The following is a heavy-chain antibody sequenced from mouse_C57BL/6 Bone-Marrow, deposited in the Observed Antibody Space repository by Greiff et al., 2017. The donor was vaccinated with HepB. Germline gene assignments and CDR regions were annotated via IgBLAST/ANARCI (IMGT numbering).Heavy chain of an antibody. CDR2: IDPSDSYT. J-gene: IGHJ1*03. CDR3: ARRTTMMVSNWYFDV. D-gene: IGHD2-3*01. CDR1: GYTFTSYW. V-gene: IGHV1-69*01. Sequence: VQLQQPGAELVMPGASVKLSCKASGYTFTSYWMHWVKQRPGQGLEWIGEIDPSDSYTNYNQKFKGKSTLTVDKSSSTAYMQLSSLTTEDSAIYYCARRTTMMVSNWYFDVWGTGTTVTVSS.